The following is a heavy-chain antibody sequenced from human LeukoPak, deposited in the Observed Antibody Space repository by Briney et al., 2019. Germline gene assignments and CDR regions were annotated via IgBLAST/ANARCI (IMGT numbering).Heavy chain of an antibody. D-gene: IGHD3-10*01. CDR2: IYYSGST. V-gene: IGHV4-39*01. CDR1: GGSISSSSYY. J-gene: IGHJ4*02. CDR3: ARHGPWASFGLWFGELNPPDY. Sequence: PSETLSLTCTVSGGSISSSSYYWGWIRQPPGKGLEWIGSIYYSGSTYYNPSLKSRVTISVDTSKNQFSLKLSSVTAADTAVYYCARHGPWASFGLWFGELNPPDYWGQGTLVTVSS.